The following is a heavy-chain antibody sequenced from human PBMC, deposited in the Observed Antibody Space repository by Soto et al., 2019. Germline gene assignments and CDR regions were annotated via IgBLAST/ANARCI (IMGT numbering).Heavy chain of an antibody. D-gene: IGHD3-22*01. CDR2: ISGSGDRT. V-gene: IGHV3-23*01. CDR1: GITISNYP. CDR3: VKDDGGYPSTEPH. J-gene: IGHJ4*02. Sequence: ESGGGLVQPGVSLRLSCAASGITISNYPMSWVRQAPWKVLDWVSGISGSGDRTYYADSAKGRFTISKDISRNSLSLQLDSLGVEDTAVYFCVKDDGGYPSTEPHWGQGTLVTVSS.